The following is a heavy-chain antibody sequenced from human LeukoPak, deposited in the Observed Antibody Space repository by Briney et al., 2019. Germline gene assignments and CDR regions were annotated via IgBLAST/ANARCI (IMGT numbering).Heavy chain of an antibody. V-gene: IGHV3-48*03. J-gene: IGHJ4*02. CDR3: ARDPPLLDY. CDR2: ISSSGTTI. CDR1: GFTFDDYA. Sequence: GGSLRLSCAASGFTFDDYAMHWVRQAPGKGLEWVSYISSSGTTIYYADSVKGRFTISRDNAKNSLYLQMNSLRAEDTAVYYCARDPPLLDYWGQGTLVTVSS.